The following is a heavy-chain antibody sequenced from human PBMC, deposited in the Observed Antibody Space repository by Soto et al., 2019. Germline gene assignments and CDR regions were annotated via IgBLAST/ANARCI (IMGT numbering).Heavy chain of an antibody. V-gene: IGHV4-34*01. CDR1: GGSFSGYY. D-gene: IGHD2-2*01. CDR3: ARCSGGYCSSTSCSARHYYYMDV. Sequence: TSETLSLTCAVYGGSFSGYYWSWIRQPPGKGLEWIGEINHSGSTNYNPSLKSRVTISVDTSKNQFSLKLSSVTAADTAVYYCARCSGGYCSSTSCSARHYYYMDVWGKGTTVTVSS. CDR2: INHSGST. J-gene: IGHJ6*03.